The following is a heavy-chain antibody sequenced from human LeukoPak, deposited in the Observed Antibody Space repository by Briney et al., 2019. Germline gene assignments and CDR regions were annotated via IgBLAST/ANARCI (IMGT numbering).Heavy chain of an antibody. J-gene: IGHJ4*02. CDR1: GFTFSSYA. CDR2: ISYDGSNK. Sequence: PGGSLRLSCAASGFTFSSYAMHWVRQAPGKGLEWVAVISYDGSNKYYADSVKGRFTISRDNSKITLYLQMNSLRAEDTAVYYCARDPESSWYVDYFDYWGQGTLVTVSS. CDR3: ARDPESSWYVDYFDY. D-gene: IGHD6-13*01. V-gene: IGHV3-30-3*01.